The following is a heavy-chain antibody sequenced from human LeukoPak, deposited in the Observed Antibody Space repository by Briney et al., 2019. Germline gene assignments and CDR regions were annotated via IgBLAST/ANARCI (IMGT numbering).Heavy chain of an antibody. CDR3: ARAERRINLARGVFGSHFDS. CDR2: IDHSGRT. Sequence: SETLSLTCAVSVGSFSRPFWSWIRQTPGKGLEWIGEIDHSGRTDYNPSLEGRVTMSVDTSKNQFSLRLTSVTAADTAVYFCARAERRINLARGVFGSHFDSWGQGTLVSVSS. D-gene: IGHD3-10*01. J-gene: IGHJ5*01. V-gene: IGHV4-34*01. CDR1: VGSFSRPF.